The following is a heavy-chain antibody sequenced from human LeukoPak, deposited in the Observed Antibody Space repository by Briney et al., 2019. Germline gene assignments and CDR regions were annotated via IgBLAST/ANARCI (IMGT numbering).Heavy chain of an antibody. V-gene: IGHV3-30*18. D-gene: IGHD1-26*01. CDR3: AKDKGREGDY. CDR1: GFTFSSYG. Sequence: PGGSLRLSCAASGFTFSSYGMHWVRQAPGKGLEWVAVIAYDGSKTNYADSVKGRFTISRDISKNTLYLQVNSLRAEDTAVYYCAKDKGREGDYWGQGTLVTVSS. J-gene: IGHJ4*02. CDR2: IAYDGSKT.